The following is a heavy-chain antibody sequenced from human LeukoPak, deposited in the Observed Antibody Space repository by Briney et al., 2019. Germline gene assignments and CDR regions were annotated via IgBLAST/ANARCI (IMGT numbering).Heavy chain of an antibody. CDR3: ASLLRGPYYYDSSGYYD. D-gene: IGHD3-22*01. Sequence: SVQVSCKASGGTFSSYAISGVRQAPGQGLEWMGRIIPIFGTANYPQKFQGRITITTDESTRTTYMELSSLRSVETAVYYCASLLRGPYYYDSSGYYDWGQGTLVTVSS. V-gene: IGHV1-69*05. CDR1: GGTFSSYA. J-gene: IGHJ4*02. CDR2: IIPIFGTA.